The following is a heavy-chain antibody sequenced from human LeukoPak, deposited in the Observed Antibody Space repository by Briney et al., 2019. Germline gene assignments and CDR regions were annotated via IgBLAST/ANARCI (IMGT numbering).Heavy chain of an antibody. Sequence: SETLSLTCTVSGVPISSSNSYWGWIRQPPGKGLEWIGSIYYSGNTYYNASLKSQVSISIDTSKNQFSLRLTSVTAADTAVYYCARQSGSGLFILPGGQGTLVTVSS. J-gene: IGHJ4*02. D-gene: IGHD3/OR15-3a*01. CDR1: GVPISSSNSY. V-gene: IGHV4-39*01. CDR2: IYYSGNT. CDR3: ARQSGSGLFILP.